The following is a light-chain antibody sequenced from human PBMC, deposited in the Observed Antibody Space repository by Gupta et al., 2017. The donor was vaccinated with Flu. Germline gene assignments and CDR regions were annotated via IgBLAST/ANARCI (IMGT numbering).Light chain of an antibody. CDR1: QSISSW. V-gene: IGKV1-5*03. J-gene: IGKJ1*01. CDR3: QRYDSLWT. Sequence: DIQMTQSPSTLSASVGDRVTITCRASQSISSWLAWYQQKPGKVPKLLIYEASRLESGVPSRFSGSGSGTEFTLTISSLQPDDVATYYCQRYDSLWTFGQGTRVEIK. CDR2: EAS.